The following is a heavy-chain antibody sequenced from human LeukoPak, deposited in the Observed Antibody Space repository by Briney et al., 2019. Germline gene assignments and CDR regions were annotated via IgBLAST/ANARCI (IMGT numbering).Heavy chain of an antibody. CDR2: INWSGGTT. Sequence: PGGSLRLSCAASGFTFDDYGMSWVRQAPGKGLEWVSGINWSGGTTGYADSVKGRFTISRDNAKNSLYLHMNSLRAEDTAVYYCAKDRGIISDYWGQGTLVTVSS. D-gene: IGHD3-10*01. V-gene: IGHV3-20*04. CDR3: AKDRGIISDY. J-gene: IGHJ4*02. CDR1: GFTFDDYG.